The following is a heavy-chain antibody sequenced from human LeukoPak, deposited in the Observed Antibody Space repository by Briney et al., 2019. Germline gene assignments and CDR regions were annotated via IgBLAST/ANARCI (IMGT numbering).Heavy chain of an antibody. Sequence: SETLSLTCAVYGGSFSGYYWSWIRQPPGKGLEWIGEINHSGSTNYNPSLKSRVTISVDTSKNQFSLKLSSVTAADTAVYYCARRKWGSSSWYYTPYSSGWFDPWGQGTLVTVSS. CDR3: ARRKWGSSSWYYTPYSSGWFDP. J-gene: IGHJ5*02. V-gene: IGHV4-34*01. CDR1: GGSFSGYY. CDR2: INHSGST. D-gene: IGHD6-13*01.